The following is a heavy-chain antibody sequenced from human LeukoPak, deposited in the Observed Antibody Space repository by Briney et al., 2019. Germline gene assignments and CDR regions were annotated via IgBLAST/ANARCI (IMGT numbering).Heavy chain of an antibody. Sequence: PGGSLRLSCAASGFTFSTYWMNWVRQAPGKGLEWVANINQDGSDKYFVDSVKGRFTISRDNAKNSLYLHMDSLTAEDTALYYCARRDLRSGDRSFFDYWGQGTLVTVSS. CDR3: ARRDLRSGDRSFFDY. D-gene: IGHD3-3*01. CDR2: INQDGSDK. J-gene: IGHJ4*02. CDR1: GFTFSTYW. V-gene: IGHV3-7*01.